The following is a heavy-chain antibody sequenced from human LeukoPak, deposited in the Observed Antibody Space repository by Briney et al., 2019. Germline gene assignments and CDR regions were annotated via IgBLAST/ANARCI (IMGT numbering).Heavy chain of an antibody. CDR2: ISSSSSYI. CDR1: GFTFSSYS. J-gene: IGHJ4*02. V-gene: IGHV3-21*04. Sequence: GGSLRLSCAASGFTFSSYSMNWVRQAPGKGLEWVSSISSSSSYIYYADSVKGRFTISRDNSDNSLFLQMNSLRAEDTAVYYCANGNSFDSWGQGTLVTVSS. CDR3: ANGNSFDS. D-gene: IGHD1/OR15-1a*01.